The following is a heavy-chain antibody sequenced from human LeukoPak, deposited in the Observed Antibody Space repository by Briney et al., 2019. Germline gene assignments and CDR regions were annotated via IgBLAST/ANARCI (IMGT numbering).Heavy chain of an antibody. J-gene: IGHJ4*02. V-gene: IGHV1-69*13. CDR1: GGTFSSYA. D-gene: IGHD5-18*01. CDR2: IIPIFGTA. CDR3: AAGPRGYSYGPTRFDY. Sequence: ASVKVSFKASGGTFSSYAISWVRQAPGQGLEWMGGIIPIFGTANYAQKFQGRGTITADESTSTAYMELSSLRSEDTAVYYCAAGPRGYSYGPTRFDYWGQGTLVTVSS.